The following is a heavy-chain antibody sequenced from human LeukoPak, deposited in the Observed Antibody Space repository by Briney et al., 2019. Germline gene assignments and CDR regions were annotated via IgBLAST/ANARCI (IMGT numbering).Heavy chain of an antibody. Sequence: PGGSLRLSCAGSGFTFSSHAMSWVRQAPGKGLEWVSTVSGDGDGRYYADSLKGRFTISRDNSKNTLYLQINSLRAEDTAVYYCAKDPVNGFNYFDYWGQGTLVTVSA. CDR3: AKDPVNGFNYFDY. CDR2: VSGDGDGR. J-gene: IGHJ4*02. D-gene: IGHD2-8*01. CDR1: GFTFSSHA. V-gene: IGHV3-23*01.